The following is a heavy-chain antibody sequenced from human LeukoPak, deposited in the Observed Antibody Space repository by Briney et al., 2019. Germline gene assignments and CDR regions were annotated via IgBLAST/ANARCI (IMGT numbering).Heavy chain of an antibody. CDR1: GLTFSGSA. V-gene: IGHV3-73*01. J-gene: IGHJ4*02. Sequence: GRSLRPSCAASGLTFSGSAMHWVRQASGNGLEWVGRIGSKATSCATSYAASVKGRFTISRDNSKNTLYLQMNSMRAEDTAVYYCAKYLRYSYDYWGQGTLVTVSS. CDR2: IGSKATSCAT. CDR3: AKYLRYSYDY. D-gene: IGHD5-18*01.